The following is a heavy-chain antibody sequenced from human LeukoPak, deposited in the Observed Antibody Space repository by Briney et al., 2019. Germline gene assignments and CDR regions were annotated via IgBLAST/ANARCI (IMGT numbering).Heavy chain of an antibody. Sequence: SETLSLTCTVSGGSISSSSYYWGWIRQPPGKGLEWIGSIYYSGSTYYNPSLKSRVTMAVDTSKNQLSLKLSSVTAADTAVYYCARYCSTTTCKNYFDYWGQGTLVTVSS. CDR1: GGSISSSSYY. D-gene: IGHD2-2*01. CDR2: IYYSGST. V-gene: IGHV4-39*07. CDR3: ARYCSTTTCKNYFDY. J-gene: IGHJ4*02.